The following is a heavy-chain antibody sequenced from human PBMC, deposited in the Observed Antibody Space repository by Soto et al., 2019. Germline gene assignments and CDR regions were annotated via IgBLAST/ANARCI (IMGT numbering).Heavy chain of an antibody. J-gene: IGHJ3*02. CDR3: ARGGAMSRDAFDI. V-gene: IGHV3-64*01. Sequence: EVQLVESGGGLVQPGGSLTLSCAASGFSFSSYAMHWVRQAPGKGLEHVSAVSSNGGSTYYANSVEGRFSISRDSSKNTLYLQMGSLRAEDMAVYYCARGGAMSRDAFDIWGQGTMVTVSS. CDR2: VSSNGGST. CDR1: GFSFSSYA.